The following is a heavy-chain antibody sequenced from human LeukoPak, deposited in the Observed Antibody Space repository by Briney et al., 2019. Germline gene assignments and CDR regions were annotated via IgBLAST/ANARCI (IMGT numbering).Heavy chain of an antibody. CDR2: INQDASGA. D-gene: IGHD4-23*01. J-gene: IGHJ4*02. V-gene: IGHV3-7*03. CDR1: GLTFSDDW. CDR3: ARGLRWPDF. Sequence: GGSLRLSCKTSGLTFSDDWMIWVRQAPGKGPEWVANINQDASGASYVDSVRGRFTISRDNAKESVYLQMNSLRADDTAIYYCARGLRWPDFWGQGTLVTVSS.